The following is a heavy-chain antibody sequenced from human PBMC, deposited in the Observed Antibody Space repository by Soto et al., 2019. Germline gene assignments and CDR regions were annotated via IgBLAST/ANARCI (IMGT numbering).Heavy chain of an antibody. Sequence: ASVKVSCKASGYTFTSYGISWVGQAPGQGLEWMGWISVKNGNTNYAQKLQGRVTMTTDKSTSTAYMELRSLRSDDTAVYYCARDEYYDSSGYYTLTTYWGQGTLVTVSS. D-gene: IGHD3-22*01. J-gene: IGHJ4*02. CDR2: ISVKNGNT. V-gene: IGHV1-18*01. CDR1: GYTFTSYG. CDR3: ARDEYYDSSGYYTLTTY.